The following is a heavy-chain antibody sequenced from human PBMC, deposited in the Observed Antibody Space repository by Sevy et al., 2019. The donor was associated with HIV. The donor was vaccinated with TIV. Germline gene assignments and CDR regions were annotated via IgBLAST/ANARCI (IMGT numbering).Heavy chain of an antibody. Sequence: GGSLRLSCAASGLNVDDYGMSWVRQAPGKGLEWVSAINWNGVGTSYADSVKGRFTISRDNAKNSLYVQMNSLRAEDTALYYCARERSCGGDCYYFDYWGQGTLVTVSS. J-gene: IGHJ4*02. D-gene: IGHD2-21*02. CDR3: ARERSCGGDCYYFDY. V-gene: IGHV3-20*04. CDR2: INWNGVGT. CDR1: GLNVDDYG.